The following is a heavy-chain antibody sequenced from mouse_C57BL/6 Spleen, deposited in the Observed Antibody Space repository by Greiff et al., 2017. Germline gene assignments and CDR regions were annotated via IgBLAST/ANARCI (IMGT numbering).Heavy chain of an antibody. CDR1: GYAFTNYL. J-gene: IGHJ2*01. V-gene: IGHV1-54*01. CDR3: ARTWNY. Sequence: QVQLKESGAELVRPGTSVKVSCKASGYAFTNYLIEWVKQRPGQGLEWIGVINPGSGGTNYNEKFKGKATLTADKSSSTAYMQRSSLTSEDSAVYFCARTWNYWGQGTTLTVSS. CDR2: INPGSGGT.